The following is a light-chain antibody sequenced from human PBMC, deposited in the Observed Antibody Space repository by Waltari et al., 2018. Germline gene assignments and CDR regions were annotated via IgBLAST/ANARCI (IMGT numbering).Light chain of an antibody. J-gene: IGLJ3*02. Sequence: QSALTQPASVSGSPGQSITISCTGTSSDVGGYNYVSWYQQHPGTAPKLIIYDVSKRPSGVSNRFSGSKSGNTASLTISGLQAEDEADFYCSSYTSSSTLLFGGGTKLTVL. CDR1: SSDVGGYNY. CDR2: DVS. CDR3: SSYTSSSTLL. V-gene: IGLV2-14*01.